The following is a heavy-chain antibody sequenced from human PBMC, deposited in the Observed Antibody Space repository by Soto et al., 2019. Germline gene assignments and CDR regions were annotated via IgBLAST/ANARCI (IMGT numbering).Heavy chain of an antibody. V-gene: IGHV2-5*02. CDR1: GFSLSTSGVG. J-gene: IGHJ4*02. D-gene: IGHD3-22*01. CDR2: IYWDDDK. CDR3: ARISDSSGPRRYSFDY. Sequence: SGPTLVNPTQTLTLTCTFSGFSLSTSGVGVAWIRQPPGKALEWLALIYWDDDKRYSPSLKSRLTITKDTSKNQVVLTMTNMDPVDTATYYCARISDSSGPRRYSFDYWGQGTLVTVSS.